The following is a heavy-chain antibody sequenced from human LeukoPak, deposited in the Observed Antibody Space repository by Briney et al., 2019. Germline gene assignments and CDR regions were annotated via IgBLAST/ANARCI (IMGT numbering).Heavy chain of an antibody. CDR3: ARGGQWLVPVHY. D-gene: IGHD6-19*01. V-gene: IGHV4-59*08. CDR1: GGSISSYY. CDR2: IYYSGST. J-gene: IGHJ4*02. Sequence: SETLSLTCTVSGGSISSYYWSWIRQPPGKGLEWIGYIYYSGSTNYNPSLKSRVTISVDTSKNQFSLKLSSVTAADTAVYYCARGGQWLVPVHYWGQGTLVTVSS.